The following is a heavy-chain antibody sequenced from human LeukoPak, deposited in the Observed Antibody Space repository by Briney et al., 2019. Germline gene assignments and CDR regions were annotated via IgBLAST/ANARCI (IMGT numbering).Heavy chain of an antibody. CDR2: ISAYNGNT. Sequence: ASVKFSCKASGYTYTSYSISWVRQAPGQGVEWMGWISAYNGNTNYAQKLQGRVTMTEDTSTDTAYMELSSLRSEDTAVYYCATGVAGIDFDYWGQGTLVTVSS. J-gene: IGHJ4*02. CDR3: ATGVAGIDFDY. V-gene: IGHV1-18*01. CDR1: GYTYTSYS. D-gene: IGHD6-19*01.